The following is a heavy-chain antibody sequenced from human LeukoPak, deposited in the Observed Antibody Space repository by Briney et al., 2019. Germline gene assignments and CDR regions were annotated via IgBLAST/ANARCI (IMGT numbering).Heavy chain of an antibody. J-gene: IGHJ5*02. V-gene: IGHV3-23*01. CDR2: ISGSGDST. CDR3: AKVGVGYCSGGACLNWFDP. CDR1: GFTFSIYA. D-gene: IGHD2-15*01. Sequence: PEGSLRLSCAASGFTFSIYAMTWVRQSPGKGLEWVSSISGSGDSTYYVDSVKGRFTISRDNSKTTLYLQMNSLRVEDTAAYYCAKVGVGYCSGGACLNWFDPWGQGTLVTVSS.